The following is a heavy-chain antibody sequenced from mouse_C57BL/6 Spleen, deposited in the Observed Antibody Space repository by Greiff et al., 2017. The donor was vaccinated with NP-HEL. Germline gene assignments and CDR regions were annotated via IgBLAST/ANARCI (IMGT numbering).Heavy chain of an antibody. CDR2: IHPNSGST. J-gene: IGHJ1*03. V-gene: IGHV1-64*01. CDR1: GYTFTSYW. CDR3: ARIITTVVADGYFDV. Sequence: QVQLQQPGAELVKPGASVKLSCKASGYTFTSYWMHWVKQRPGQGLEWIGMIHPNSGSTNYNEKFKSKATLTVDKSSSTAYMQLSSLTSEDSAVYYCARIITTVVADGYFDVWGTGTTVTVSS. D-gene: IGHD1-1*01.